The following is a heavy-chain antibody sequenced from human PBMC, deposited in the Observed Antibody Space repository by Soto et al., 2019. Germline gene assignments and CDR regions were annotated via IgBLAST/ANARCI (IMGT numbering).Heavy chain of an antibody. CDR1: GYTFTSYG. Sequence: ASVKVSCKASGYTFTSYGISWVRQAPGQGLEWMGWISAYNGNTNHAQKLQGRVTMSTDTSTSTAYMELRSLRSDDTAVYYCARVDPVVEWKYYCGMDVWGQGTTVTVSS. CDR2: ISAYNGNT. D-gene: IGHD3-3*01. CDR3: ARVDPVVEWKYYCGMDV. J-gene: IGHJ6*02. V-gene: IGHV1-18*04.